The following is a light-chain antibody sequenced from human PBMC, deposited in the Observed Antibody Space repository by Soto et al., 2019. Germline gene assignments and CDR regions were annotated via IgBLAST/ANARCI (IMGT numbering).Light chain of an antibody. CDR2: EVS. J-gene: IGLJ2*01. CDR1: SSDVGGTNY. CDR3: SSYTNPRRMV. V-gene: IGLV2-14*01. Sequence: QSALTQPASVSGSPGQSITISCTGTSSDVGGTNYVSWYQQHPGKAPKLMIYEVSNRPSGASNRFSGSKSGNTASLTISGLQAEDEADYYCSSYTNPRRMVFGGGTKVTVL.